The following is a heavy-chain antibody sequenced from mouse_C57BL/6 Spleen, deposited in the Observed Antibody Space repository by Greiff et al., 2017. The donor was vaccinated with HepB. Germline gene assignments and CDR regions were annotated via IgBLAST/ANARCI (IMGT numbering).Heavy chain of an antibody. J-gene: IGHJ4*01. D-gene: IGHD3-3*01. CDR2: IDPSDSYT. CDR3: ARRGDGDAMDY. Sequence: VQLQQSGAELVMPGASVKLSCKASGYTFTSYWMHWVKQRPGQGLEWIGEIDPSDSYTNYNQKFKGKSTLTVDKSSSTAYMQLSSLTSEDSAVYYCARRGDGDAMDYWGQGTSVTVSS. V-gene: IGHV1-69*01. CDR1: GYTFTSYW.